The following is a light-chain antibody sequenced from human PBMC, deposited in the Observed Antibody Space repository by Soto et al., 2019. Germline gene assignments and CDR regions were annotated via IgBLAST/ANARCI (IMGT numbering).Light chain of an antibody. Sequence: QSVLTQPASVSGSLGQSITISCTGTTRDSAGYNYISWYQQLPGKAPKLMIYQVTIRPSGISNRFSGSKSGNTASLTISGLQAEDEADYYCTSFSSSTSLYVFGTGTKLTVL. V-gene: IGLV2-14*01. CDR2: QVT. CDR3: TSFSSSTSLYV. J-gene: IGLJ1*01. CDR1: TRDSAGYNY.